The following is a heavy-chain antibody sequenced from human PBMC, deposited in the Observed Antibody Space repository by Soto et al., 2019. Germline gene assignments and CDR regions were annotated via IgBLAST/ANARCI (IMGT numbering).Heavy chain of an antibody. Sequence: ASVKVSCKASGYTFTSYGISWVRQAPGQGLEWMGWISAYNGNTNYAQKLQGRVTMTTYTSTSTAYMELRSLRSDDAAVYYCARDRVGSSSVWFDPWGQGTLVTVSS. J-gene: IGHJ5*02. CDR1: GYTFTSYG. V-gene: IGHV1-18*01. D-gene: IGHD6-6*01. CDR2: ISAYNGNT. CDR3: ARDRVGSSSVWFDP.